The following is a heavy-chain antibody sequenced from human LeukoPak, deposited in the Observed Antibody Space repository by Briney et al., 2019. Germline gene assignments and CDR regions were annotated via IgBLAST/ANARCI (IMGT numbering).Heavy chain of an antibody. CDR2: FDPEDGET. CDR1: GYTLTELS. J-gene: IGHJ4*02. V-gene: IGHV1-24*01. D-gene: IGHD6-19*01. CDR3: ATDSAVAGKGNY. Sequence: ASVKVSCKVSGYTLTELSMHWVRQAPGKGLEWMGGFDPEDGETIYAQKFQGRVTMTEDISTDTAYMELSSLRSEDTAVYYCATDSAVAGKGNYWGQGTLVTVSS.